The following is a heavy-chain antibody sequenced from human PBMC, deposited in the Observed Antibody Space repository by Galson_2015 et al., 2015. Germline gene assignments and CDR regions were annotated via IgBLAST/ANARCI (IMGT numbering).Heavy chain of an antibody. CDR1: GGTFSSYA. CDR2: IIPIFGTA. CDR3: ARERSEQQLVRRNYYYGMDV. D-gene: IGHD6-13*01. Sequence: SVKVSCKASGGTFSSYAISWVRQAPGQGLEWMGGIIPIFGTANYAQKFQGRVTITADESTSTAYMELSSLRSEDTAVYYCARERSEQQLVRRNYYYGMDVWGQGTTVTVSS. V-gene: IGHV1-69*13. J-gene: IGHJ6*02.